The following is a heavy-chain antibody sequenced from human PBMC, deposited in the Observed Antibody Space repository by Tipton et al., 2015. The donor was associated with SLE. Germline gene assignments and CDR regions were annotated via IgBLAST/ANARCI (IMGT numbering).Heavy chain of an antibody. CDR1: GGSFSGYC. CDR2: SHQSGTT. Sequence: TLFLTCAVYGGSFSGYCWSWIRQPPGKGLEWIGESHQSGTTNYHPSFKSRVTISVDTSKNQFSLRLSSVTAADTAVYYCAREGGGPDIGTFRAFDVWGQGTMVTVSS. J-gene: IGHJ3*01. D-gene: IGHD3-16*01. CDR3: AREGGGPDIGTFRAFDV. V-gene: IGHV4-34*01.